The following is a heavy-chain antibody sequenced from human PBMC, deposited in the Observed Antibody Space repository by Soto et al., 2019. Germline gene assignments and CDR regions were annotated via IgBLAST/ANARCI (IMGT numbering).Heavy chain of an antibody. D-gene: IGHD3-3*02. V-gene: IGHV1-3*01. J-gene: IGHJ3*02. CDR2: INAGSGNT. CDR1: GYTFSSYT. CDR3: ARETETLGPRAYHSLDI. Sequence: AAVKISCKDTGYTFSSYTLNSLRPAPGQSLEWMGWINAGSGNTKYSQNFQGRVSITRDTSASTVYMELTGLTSEDTAEYYCARETETLGPRAYHSLDIWG.